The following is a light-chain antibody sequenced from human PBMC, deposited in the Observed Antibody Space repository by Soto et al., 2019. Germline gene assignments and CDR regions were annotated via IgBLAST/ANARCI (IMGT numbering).Light chain of an antibody. V-gene: IGKV3-11*01. J-gene: IGKJ5*01. Sequence: IVRTQSPATLSVSPGEKATLSCGASQSVSSYLAWYPRKPSQAPRLLIYDASNRATGIPARFSGSGSGTDFTPTISSLEPEDFAVYYCQQRSNWPPIAFGHVTRLEIK. CDR3: QQRSNWPPIA. CDR2: DAS. CDR1: QSVSSY.